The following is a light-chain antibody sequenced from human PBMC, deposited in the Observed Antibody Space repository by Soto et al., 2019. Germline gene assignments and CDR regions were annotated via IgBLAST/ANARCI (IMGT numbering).Light chain of an antibody. V-gene: IGKV3-15*01. CDR2: RTS. Sequence: EIVMTQSPATLSVSQGETATLSCRASESISNNLAWYQQKPGQAPRLVIYRTSIRATGVPARFSGSGSGTEFTLTFSSLQSEDFAIFYCQQYRDWPLTFGGGTNVELK. J-gene: IGKJ4*01. CDR3: QQYRDWPLT. CDR1: ESISNN.